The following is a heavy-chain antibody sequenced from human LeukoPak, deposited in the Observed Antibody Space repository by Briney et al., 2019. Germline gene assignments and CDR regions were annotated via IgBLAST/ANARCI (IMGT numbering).Heavy chain of an antibody. J-gene: IGHJ4*02. CDR1: GFTFSSYG. CDR3: AGGGYQSSFDY. V-gene: IGHV3-30*03. CDR2: ISYDGSNK. Sequence: GGSLRLSCAASGFTFSSYGMHWVRQAPGKGLEWVAVISYDGSNKYYADSVKGRFTISRANSKNTLYLEMNSLRAEDTAVYSCAGGGYQSSFDYWGQGTLVTVSS. D-gene: IGHD5-12*01.